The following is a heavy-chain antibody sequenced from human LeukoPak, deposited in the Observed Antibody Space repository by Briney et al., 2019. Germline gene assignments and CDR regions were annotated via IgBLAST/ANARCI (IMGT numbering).Heavy chain of an antibody. Sequence: SETLSLTCAVYGGSFSTYYWSWIRQSPGKGLEWIAEINHRGDTNYNPSVKSRVTISVDTSKNQFSLKVRSLTAADTAVYYCARHTISTSPYYYYYMDVWGKGTTVTVSS. D-gene: IGHD2-2*01. CDR1: GGSFSTYY. V-gene: IGHV4-34*01. J-gene: IGHJ6*03. CDR2: INHRGDT. CDR3: ARHTISTSPYYYYYMDV.